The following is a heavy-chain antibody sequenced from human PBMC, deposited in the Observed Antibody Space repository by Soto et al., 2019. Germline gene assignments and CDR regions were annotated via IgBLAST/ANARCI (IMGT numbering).Heavy chain of an antibody. J-gene: IGHJ1*01. Sequence: QVQLVQSGTEVKKPGASVNISCKASGYTFRSYGISWVRQAPGQGLEWIGWISVYNGNRKYAQRFQDRVTMTTDISTNTAYMQLRSLTSDDTAVYYCARRDYDDGTGYFRHWCQGTMVTVSS. CDR3: ARRDYDDGTGYFRH. CDR2: ISVYNGNR. D-gene: IGHD3-22*01. CDR1: GYTFRSYG. V-gene: IGHV1-18*04.